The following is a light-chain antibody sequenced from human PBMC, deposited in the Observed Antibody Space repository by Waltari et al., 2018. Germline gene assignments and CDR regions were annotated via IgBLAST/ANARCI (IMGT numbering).Light chain of an antibody. CDR1: QSVLYSSNNDNY. J-gene: IGKJ1*01. CDR2: WAS. Sequence: DIVMTQSPDSLAVSLGERATIDCKSRQSVLYSSNNDNYLAWYQQKPGQPPKLLIYWASIRESGVPDRFSGSGSGTDFTLTISSLQAEDVAVYYCQQYYSTPPTFGQGTKVEIK. V-gene: IGKV4-1*01. CDR3: QQYYSTPPT.